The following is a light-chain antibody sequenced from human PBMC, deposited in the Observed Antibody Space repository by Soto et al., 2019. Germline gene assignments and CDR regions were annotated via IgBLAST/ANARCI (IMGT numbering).Light chain of an antibody. CDR1: SSDVGGYNY. V-gene: IGLV2-14*01. CDR2: DVS. J-gene: IGLJ2*01. Sequence: QSVLTQPASVSGSPGQSITISCTGTSSDVGGYNYVSWYQQHPGKAPKLMIYDVSNRPSGVSNRFSGSKSGNTASLTISGLQAEDEPDYYCSSYTSSSTLPVVFGGGTKLTVL. CDR3: SSYTSSSTLPVV.